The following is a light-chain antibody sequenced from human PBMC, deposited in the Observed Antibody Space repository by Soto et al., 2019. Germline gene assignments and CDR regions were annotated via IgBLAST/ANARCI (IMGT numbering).Light chain of an antibody. Sequence: DIQMTQSPSTLSASVGDRVTITCRASQSINIWLAWYQQKPGKAPKLLIYKASSLESGVPSRFSGSGSGTEFTLTISSLQPDDRATYYCQQYNDYSPWTFGQGTKVEIK. V-gene: IGKV1-5*03. CDR2: KAS. J-gene: IGKJ1*01. CDR1: QSINIW. CDR3: QQYNDYSPWT.